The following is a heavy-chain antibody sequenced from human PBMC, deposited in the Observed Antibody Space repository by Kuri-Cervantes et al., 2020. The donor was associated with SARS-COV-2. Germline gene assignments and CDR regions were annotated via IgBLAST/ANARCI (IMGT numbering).Heavy chain of an antibody. V-gene: IGHV3-33*08. CDR1: GFSFSTYG. CDR3: ARDVWSGYYYGMDV. Sequence: GGSLRLSCAASGFSFSTYGMQWVRQAPGKGLEWEAVIWFDGSNKYYADSVKGRFTISRDNSKNTLYLQMNSLRAEDTAVYYCARDVWSGYYYGMDVWGQGTTVTVSS. CDR2: IWFDGSNK. J-gene: IGHJ6*02. D-gene: IGHD3-3*01.